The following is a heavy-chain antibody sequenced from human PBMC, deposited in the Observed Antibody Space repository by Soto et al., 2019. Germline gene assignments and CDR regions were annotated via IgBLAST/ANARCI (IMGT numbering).Heavy chain of an antibody. J-gene: IGHJ6*04. CDR3: AKCRGGATTYDYYYGMDV. V-gene: IGHV1-69*02. CDR1: GGTFSSYT. D-gene: IGHD1-26*01. CDR2: IIPILGIA. Sequence: GASVKVSCKASGGTFSSYTISWVRQAPGQGLEWMGRIIPILGIANYAQKFQGRVTITADKSTSTAYMELSSLRSEDTAVYYCAKCRGGATTYDYYYGMDVWGKGTTVTVPS.